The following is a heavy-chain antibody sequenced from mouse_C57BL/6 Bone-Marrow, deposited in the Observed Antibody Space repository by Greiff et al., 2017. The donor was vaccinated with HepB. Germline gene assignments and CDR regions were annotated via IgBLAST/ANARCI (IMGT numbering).Heavy chain of an antibody. J-gene: IGHJ2*01. CDR1: GYTFTSYW. Sequence: QVQLQQPGAELVKPGASVKLSCKASGYTFTSYWMHWVKQRPGQGLEWIGMIHPNSGSTNYNEKFKSKATLTVDKSSSTAYMQLSSLTSEDSAVYYCARAPNYYGSSDYWGKGTTLTVSS. D-gene: IGHD1-1*01. V-gene: IGHV1-64*01. CDR3: ARAPNYYGSSDY. CDR2: IHPNSGST.